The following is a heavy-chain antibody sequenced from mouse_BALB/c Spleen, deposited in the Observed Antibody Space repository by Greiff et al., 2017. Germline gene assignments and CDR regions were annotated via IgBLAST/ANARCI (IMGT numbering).Heavy chain of an antibody. J-gene: IGHJ1*01. CDR3: TRRPGSSYDWYFDV. CDR1: GYTFTDYE. CDR2: IDPETGGT. Sequence: QVQLQQSGAELVRPGASVTLSCKASGYTFTDYEMHWVKQTPVHGLEWIGAIDPETGGTAYNQKFKGKATLTADKSSSTAYMELRSLTSEDSAVYYCTRRPGSSYDWYFDVWGAGTTVTVSS. V-gene: IGHV1-15*01. D-gene: IGHD1-1*01.